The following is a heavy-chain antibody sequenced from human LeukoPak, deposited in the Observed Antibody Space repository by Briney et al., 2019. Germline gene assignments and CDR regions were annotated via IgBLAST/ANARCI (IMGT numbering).Heavy chain of an antibody. CDR3: ARLVVEGSGYYYVGVRYDY. J-gene: IGHJ4*02. V-gene: IGHV5-51*01. Sequence: GEALKISCKGSGYSFTSYWIGWVRPMPGKGLEGMGIIYPGDSDTRYSPSFQGQVTISADKSISTAYLQWSSLKASDTAMYYCARLVVEGSGYYYVGVRYDYWGQGTLVTVSS. CDR2: IYPGDSDT. D-gene: IGHD3-22*01. CDR1: GYSFTSYW.